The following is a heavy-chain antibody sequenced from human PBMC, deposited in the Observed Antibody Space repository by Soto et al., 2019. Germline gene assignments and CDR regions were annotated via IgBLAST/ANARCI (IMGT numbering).Heavy chain of an antibody. J-gene: IGHJ3*02. CDR2: ISGSGGST. CDR3: ASAIYCSGGSCYHDAFDI. V-gene: IGHV3-23*01. CDR1: GFTFSSYA. D-gene: IGHD2-15*01. Sequence: GGSLRLSCAASGFTFSSYAMSWVRQAPGKGLEWVSAISGSGGSTYYADSVKGRFTISRDNSKNTLYLQMKSLRAEETAVYYCASAIYCSGGSCYHDAFDIWGQGTMVAVSS.